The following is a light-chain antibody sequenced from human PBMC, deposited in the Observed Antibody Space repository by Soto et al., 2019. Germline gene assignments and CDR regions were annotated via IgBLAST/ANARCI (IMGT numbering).Light chain of an antibody. V-gene: IGLV1-40*01. J-gene: IGLJ2*01. CDR2: GNS. Sequence: QSVLTQPPSVSGAPGQRVTIAYTGSNSNIGAGYDVHWYRHFPGAAPKLLLSGNSHRPSGVPDRFSGSKSGTSASLAITGLQAEDEADYYCQSYDSGLVGLIFGEGTKLTVL. CDR3: QSYDSGLVGLI. CDR1: NSNIGAGYD.